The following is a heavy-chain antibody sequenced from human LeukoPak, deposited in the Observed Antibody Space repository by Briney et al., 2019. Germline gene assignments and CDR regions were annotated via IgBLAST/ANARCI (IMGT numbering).Heavy chain of an antibody. J-gene: IGHJ4*02. CDR3: AKGPLPRIDY. CDR2: NSNGGST. Sequence: GGSLRLSCAASGFTFSSYAMNWVRQAPGKGLEWVSANSNGGSTYYADSVKGRFTISRDNSKNTLYLQMNSLGAEDTAVYYCAKGPLPRIDYWGQGTLVTVSS. V-gene: IGHV3-23*01. CDR1: GFTFSSYA.